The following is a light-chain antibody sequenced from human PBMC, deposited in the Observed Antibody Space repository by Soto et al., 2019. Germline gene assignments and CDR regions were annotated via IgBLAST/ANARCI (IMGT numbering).Light chain of an antibody. CDR2: GAS. CDR1: QNINNW. Sequence: DTQMTQSPSTLSASVGDTVTITCRARQNINNWLAWYQQKPEKVPKLLIYGASTLEDGVPSRFSGSISGTEFTLTINSLQPDDFATYYCQRYDGYFGQGTKLEIK. V-gene: IGKV1-5*01. CDR3: QRYDGY. J-gene: IGKJ2*01.